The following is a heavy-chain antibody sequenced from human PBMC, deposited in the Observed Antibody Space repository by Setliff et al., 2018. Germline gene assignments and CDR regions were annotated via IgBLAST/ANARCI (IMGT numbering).Heavy chain of an antibody. V-gene: IGHV1-2*02. CDR2: INPNSGGT. CDR3: ARTSRGGPFDY. CDR1: VFTFTGYY. Sequence: ASVKVSCKASVFTFTGYYMHWVRQAPGQGLEWMGWINPNSGGTNYAQKFQGRVTMTRDTSISTAYMELSRLRSDDTAVYSCARTSRGGPFDYWGQGTLVTVSA. D-gene: IGHD2-15*01. J-gene: IGHJ4*02.